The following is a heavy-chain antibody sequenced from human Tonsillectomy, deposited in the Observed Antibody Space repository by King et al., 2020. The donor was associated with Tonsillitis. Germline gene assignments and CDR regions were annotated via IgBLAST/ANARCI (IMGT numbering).Heavy chain of an antibody. CDR1: GFSFDNYD. D-gene: IGHD3-9*01. Sequence: VQLVESGGGVVQPGRSLKLSCVAYGFSFDNYDMHWVRQAPGKGLEWVAVTSNDERDRFYADSVKGRFTISRDNSEKTLYLQMNSLRVEETAVYYCVRYASGAFDFDPWGQGTLVTASS. CDR2: TSNDERDR. V-gene: IGHV3-33*05. J-gene: IGHJ5*02. CDR3: VRYASGAFDFDP.